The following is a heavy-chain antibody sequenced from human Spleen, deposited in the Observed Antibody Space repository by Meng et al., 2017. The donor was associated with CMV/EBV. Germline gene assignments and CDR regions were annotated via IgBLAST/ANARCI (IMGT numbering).Heavy chain of an antibody. CDR2: IHYSGST. Sequence: SETLSLTCTVSGGSISVYYWSWIRQPPGKGLEWIGYIHYSGSTDYKPSLKSRVTISIDTSKNQFSLNLNSVTAADTAVYYCARSYRYTGYFDYWGQGMLVTVSS. V-gene: IGHV4-59*01. D-gene: IGHD5-18*01. CDR1: GGSISVYY. J-gene: IGHJ4*02. CDR3: ARSYRYTGYFDY.